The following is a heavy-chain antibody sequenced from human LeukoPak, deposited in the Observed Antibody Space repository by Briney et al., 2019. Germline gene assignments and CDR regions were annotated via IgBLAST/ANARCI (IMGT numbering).Heavy chain of an antibody. Sequence: PGGSLRLSCAASGFTFSSYSMNWVRQAPGKGLEWVSSISSSSSYIYYADSVKGRFTISRDNAKNSLYLQMNRLRAEDTAVYYCASGFRRPPLLTPVEDGWGQGTLVTVSS. CDR2: ISSSSSYI. CDR3: ASGFRRPPLLTPVEDG. V-gene: IGHV3-21*01. CDR1: GFTFSSYS. J-gene: IGHJ4*02. D-gene: IGHD3-9*01.